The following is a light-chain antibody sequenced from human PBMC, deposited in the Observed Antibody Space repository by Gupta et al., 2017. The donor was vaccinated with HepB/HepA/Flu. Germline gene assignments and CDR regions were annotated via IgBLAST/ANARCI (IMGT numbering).Light chain of an antibody. CDR2: RAS. Sequence: DIQMTQSPSTLSASVGDRVTITCRASQSISNWLAWYQQKPGKVPKLLIYRASRRESGVPSRFSGSGSGTEFTLTISSLQADDFATYYCQQDDTYWSFGQGTKVEIK. CDR1: QSISNW. V-gene: IGKV1-5*03. CDR3: QQDDTYWS. J-gene: IGKJ1*01.